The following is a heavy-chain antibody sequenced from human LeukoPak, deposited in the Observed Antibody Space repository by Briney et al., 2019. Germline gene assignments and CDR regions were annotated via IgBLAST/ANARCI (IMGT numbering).Heavy chain of an antibody. CDR3: ARGDSSIAASNWGFSCYYYGMDV. Sequence: ASVKVSCKASGYTFTSYDINWVRQATGQGLEWMGWMNPNSGNTGYAQKFQGRVTMTRNTSISTAYMELSSLRSEDTAVYYCARGDSSIAASNWGFSCYYYGMDVWGQGTTVTVSS. J-gene: IGHJ6*02. CDR2: MNPNSGNT. CDR1: GYTFTSYD. D-gene: IGHD6-6*01. V-gene: IGHV1-8*01.